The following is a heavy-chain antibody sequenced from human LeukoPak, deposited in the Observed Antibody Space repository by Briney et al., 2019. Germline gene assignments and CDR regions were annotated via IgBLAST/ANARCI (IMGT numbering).Heavy chain of an antibody. D-gene: IGHD7-27*01. V-gene: IGHV3-21*01. CDR1: GFTFSSYS. J-gene: IGHJ3*02. CDR3: ARDKNWGSGAFDI. Sequence: GGSLRLSCAASGFTFSSYSMIWVRQTPGKGLEWVSSISISSSYLYYADSVKGRFTISRDNAKNSLYLQMNSLRAEDTAVYYCARDKNWGSGAFDIWGQGTMVTVSS. CDR2: ISISSSYL.